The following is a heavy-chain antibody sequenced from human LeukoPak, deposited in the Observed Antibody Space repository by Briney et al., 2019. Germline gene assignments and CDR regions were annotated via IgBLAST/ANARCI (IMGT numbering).Heavy chain of an antibody. V-gene: IGHV4-34*01. CDR1: GGSFSGYY. CDR2: INHSGST. Sequence: SETLPLTCAVYGGSFSGYYWSWIRQPPGKGLEWIGEINHSGSTNYNPSLKSRVTISVDTSKNQFSLKLSSVTAADTAVYYCARSTVVTVAIFDYWGQGTLVTVSS. D-gene: IGHD4-23*01. J-gene: IGHJ4*02. CDR3: ARSTVVTVAIFDY.